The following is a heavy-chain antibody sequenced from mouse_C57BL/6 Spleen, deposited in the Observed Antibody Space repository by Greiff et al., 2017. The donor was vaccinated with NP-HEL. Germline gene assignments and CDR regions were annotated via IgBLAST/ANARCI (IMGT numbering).Heavy chain of an antibody. J-gene: IGHJ1*03. CDR1: GFTFSSYA. D-gene: IGHD2-4*01. CDR2: ISSGGDYI. V-gene: IGHV5-9-1*02. CDR3: TRVDYDYAAYWYFDV. Sequence: DVMLVESGEGLVKPGGSLKLSCAASGFTFSSYAMSWVRQTPEKRLEWVAYISSGGDYIYYADTVKGRFTISRDNARNTLYLQMSSLKSEDTAMYYCTRVDYDYAAYWYFDVWGTGTTVTVSS.